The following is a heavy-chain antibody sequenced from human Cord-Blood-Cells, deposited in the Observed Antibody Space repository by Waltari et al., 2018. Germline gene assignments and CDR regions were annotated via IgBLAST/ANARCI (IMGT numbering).Heavy chain of an antibody. CDR1: GGNFSSYA. CDR2: YIPIFGTA. CDR3: ARVEPEPVSYFDY. V-gene: IGHV1-69*06. J-gene: IGHJ4*02. Sequence: QVQLVQSGAEVKKPGSSVKVSCKASGGNFSSYALSWVRQAPGQGLEWMGRYIPIFGTANNAQEFQGRVTITADKSTSTGYMELSSLRSEDTAMYYCARVEPEPVSYFDYWGQGTLVTVSS.